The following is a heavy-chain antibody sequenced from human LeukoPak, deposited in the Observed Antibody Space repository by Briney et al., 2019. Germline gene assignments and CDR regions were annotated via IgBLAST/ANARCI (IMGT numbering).Heavy chain of an antibody. J-gene: IGHJ4*02. Sequence: GESLKISCKGSGYSFTSYWIGWVRQMPGKGLEWMGIIYPGDSDTRYSPSFQGQVTISADKSISTAYLQWSSLKASDTAMYYCARRTGYSSSWYTAKYYFDYWGQGTLVTVSS. CDR1: GYSFTSYW. V-gene: IGHV5-51*01. CDR3: ARRTGYSSSWYTAKYYFDY. CDR2: IYPGDSDT. D-gene: IGHD6-13*01.